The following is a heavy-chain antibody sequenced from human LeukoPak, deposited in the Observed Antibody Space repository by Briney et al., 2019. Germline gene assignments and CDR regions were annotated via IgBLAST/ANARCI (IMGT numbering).Heavy chain of an antibody. CDR3: PRSARGYFDWLLDY. J-gene: IGHJ4*02. D-gene: IGHD3-9*01. Sequence: SETLSLTCALYAGSVSGYYWSWIRQPPGEGLEWIGEIHHSVSTNYNPCPKARVTISVDTSQNQLALKLSPVNAGARPVYYCPRSARGYFDWLLDYWGQGTLVTVSS. CDR1: AGSVSGYY. V-gene: IGHV4-34*01. CDR2: IHHSVST.